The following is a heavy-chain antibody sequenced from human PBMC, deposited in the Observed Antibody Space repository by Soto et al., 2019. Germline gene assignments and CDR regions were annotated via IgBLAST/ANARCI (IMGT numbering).Heavy chain of an antibody. Sequence: EVQLVESGGGLVQPGGSLRLSCAASGFSFSTYSMNWVRQAPGKGLEWVSYISSRSYTIYYVDSVKGRFTISRDNAKNSLYLQMNSLRDEDTAVYYCARGGSSSDNRMDVWGQGTTVTVSS. CDR3: ARGGSSSDNRMDV. CDR1: GFSFSTYS. J-gene: IGHJ6*02. CDR2: ISSRSYTI. V-gene: IGHV3-48*02. D-gene: IGHD6-6*01.